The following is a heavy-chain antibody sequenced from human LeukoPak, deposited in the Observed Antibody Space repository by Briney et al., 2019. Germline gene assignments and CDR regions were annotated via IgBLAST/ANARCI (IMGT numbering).Heavy chain of an antibody. CDR1: GFTFSNSW. J-gene: IGHJ4*02. V-gene: IGHV3-74*01. D-gene: IGHD6-19*01. CDR2: INTDGSTT. Sequence: HPGGSLILSCAASGFTFSNSWMHWVRQAPGKGLVWISLINTDGSTTIYADSVKGLFTISRDSAKNTLYLQMNSLRPEDTAVYYCARREGSGWYYFDYWGQGTLVTVSS. CDR3: ARREGSGWYYFDY.